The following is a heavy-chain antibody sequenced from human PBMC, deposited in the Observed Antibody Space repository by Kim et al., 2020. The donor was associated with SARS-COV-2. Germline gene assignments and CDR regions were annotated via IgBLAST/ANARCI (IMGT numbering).Heavy chain of an antibody. J-gene: IGHJ3*02. D-gene: IGHD3-9*01. Sequence: NPSLKSRVTISVDTSKNQFSLKLSSVTAADTAVYYCARGDFDWFLDAFDIWGQGTMVTVSS. CDR3: ARGDFDWFLDAFDI. V-gene: IGHV4-59*09.